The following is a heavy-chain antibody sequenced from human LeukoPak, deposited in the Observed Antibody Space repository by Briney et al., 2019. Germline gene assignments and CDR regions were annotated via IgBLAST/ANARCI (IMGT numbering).Heavy chain of an antibody. V-gene: IGHV4-38-2*02. CDR2: IYHSGST. D-gene: IGHD2-2*01. CDR3: ARDSPDPWVPDAILYYMDV. Sequence: SETLSLTCSVSGDSISSGYYWGWIRQPPGKGLEWIGSIYHSGSTYYNPSLKSRVTISVDTSKNQFSLKLSSVTAADTAVYYCARDSPDPWVPDAILYYMDVWGKGTTVTVSS. J-gene: IGHJ6*03. CDR1: GDSISSGYY.